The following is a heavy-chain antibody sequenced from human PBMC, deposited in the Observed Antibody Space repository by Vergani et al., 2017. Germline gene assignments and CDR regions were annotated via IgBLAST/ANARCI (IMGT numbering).Heavy chain of an antibody. V-gene: IGHV4-39*07. CDR2: IYYSGST. CDR3: ARPGSDSSGWYPRY. J-gene: IGHJ1*01. D-gene: IGHD6-19*01. Sequence: QLQLQESGPGLVKPSETLSLTCTVSGGSISSSSYYWGWIRQPPGKGLEWIGSIYYSGSTYYNPSLKSRVTISVDTSKNQFSLKLSSVTAADTAVYYCARPGSDSSGWYPRYWGQGTLVTVSS. CDR1: GGSISSSSYY.